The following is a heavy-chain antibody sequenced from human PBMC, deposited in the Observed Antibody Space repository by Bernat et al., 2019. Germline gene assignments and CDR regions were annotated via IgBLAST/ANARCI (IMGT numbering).Heavy chain of an antibody. CDR1: GYTLTELS. Sequence: QVQLVQSGAEVKKPGASVKVSCKVSGYTLTELSMHWVRQAPGKGLEWMGGFDPEDGETSYAQKFQGRVTMTEATSTDTAYMELSSLRSEDTAVYYCATDKKGLDYYGSGSYYKRGAFDIWGQGTMVTVSS. J-gene: IGHJ3*02. CDR2: FDPEDGET. V-gene: IGHV1-24*01. CDR3: ATDKKGLDYYGSGSYYKRGAFDI. D-gene: IGHD3-10*01.